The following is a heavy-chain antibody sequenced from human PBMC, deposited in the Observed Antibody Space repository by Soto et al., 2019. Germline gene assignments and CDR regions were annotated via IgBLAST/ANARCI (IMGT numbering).Heavy chain of an antibody. J-gene: IGHJ6*02. D-gene: IGHD1-26*01. CDR1: GYTFTGYY. CDR2: INPNSGGT. Sequence: ASVKVSCKASGYTFTGYYMHWVRQAPGQGLEWMGWINPNSGGTSYAQKFQGWVTMTRDTSISTAYMELSRLRSDDTAVYYCKMRTATFVDVWGQGTTVTVSS. CDR3: KMRTATFVDV. V-gene: IGHV1-2*04.